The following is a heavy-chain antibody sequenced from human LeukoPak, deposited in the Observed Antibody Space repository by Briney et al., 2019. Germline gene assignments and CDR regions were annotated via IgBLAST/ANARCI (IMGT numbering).Heavy chain of an antibody. CDR1: GFTFSSYG. CDR2: ISYDGSNK. CDR3: AKDLSPGFDY. Sequence: GRSLRLSCAASGFTFSSYGMHWVRQAPGKGLEWVAVISYDGSNKYYADSVKGRFTISRDNPKNTLYLQMNSLRAEDTAVYYCAKDLSPGFDYWGQGTLVTVSS. J-gene: IGHJ4*02. V-gene: IGHV3-30*18.